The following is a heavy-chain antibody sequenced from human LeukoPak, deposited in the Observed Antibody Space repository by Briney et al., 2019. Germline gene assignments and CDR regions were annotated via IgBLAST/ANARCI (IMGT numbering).Heavy chain of an antibody. CDR3: GRGARPPHYYYYMDV. Sequence: ASVKVSCKASGYTFTSYGISWVRQAPGQGLEWMGWINPNSGGTNYAQKFQGRVTMTRDTSISTAYMELSRLRSDDTAVYYCGRGARPPHYYYYMDVWGKGTTVTVSS. V-gene: IGHV1-2*02. J-gene: IGHJ6*03. D-gene: IGHD5-12*01. CDR2: INPNSGGT. CDR1: GYTFTSYG.